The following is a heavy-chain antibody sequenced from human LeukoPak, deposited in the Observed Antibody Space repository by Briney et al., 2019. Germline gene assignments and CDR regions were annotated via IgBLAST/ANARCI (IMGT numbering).Heavy chain of an antibody. CDR2: IIPIFGTA. J-gene: IGHJ4*02. V-gene: IGHV1-69*05. CDR1: RGTFSSYA. CDR3: ARAYDFWSGSVGD. Sequence: ASVKVSCKASRGTFSSYAISWVRQAPGQGLEWMGGIIPIFGTANYAQKFQGRVTITTDESTSTAYMELSSLRSEDTAVYYCARAYDFWSGSVGDWGQGTLVTVSS. D-gene: IGHD3-3*01.